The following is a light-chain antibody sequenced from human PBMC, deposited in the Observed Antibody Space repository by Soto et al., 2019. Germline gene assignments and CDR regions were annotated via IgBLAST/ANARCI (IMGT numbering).Light chain of an antibody. Sequence: EIVLTQSPGTLSLSPGERATLSCRASQSVSSSYLAWYQQKPGQAPRLLIYGASSRATGIPDRFSGSGSGTDFTLTISRLETEDFAVYYCQQYGSSLFTFGTGTKVDIK. J-gene: IGKJ3*01. CDR1: QSVSSSY. CDR2: GAS. V-gene: IGKV3-20*01. CDR3: QQYGSSLFT.